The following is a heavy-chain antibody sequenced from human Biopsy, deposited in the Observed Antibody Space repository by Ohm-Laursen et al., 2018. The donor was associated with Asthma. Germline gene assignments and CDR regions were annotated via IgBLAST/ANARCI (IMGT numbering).Heavy chain of an antibody. V-gene: IGHV1-3*04. J-gene: IGHJ3*01. CDR1: GYNFISFA. CDR3: ARTYYDFLTGQVKDVFGV. CDR2: VNTGNGDT. D-gene: IGHD3-9*01. Sequence: SVKVSCKASGYNFISFAIHWVRQAPGQRLEWMGWVNTGNGDTKYSQKFQGRVTITRDTSASTAYMELRSLRSEDTATYYCARTYYDFLTGQVKDVFGVWGQGTMVTVSS.